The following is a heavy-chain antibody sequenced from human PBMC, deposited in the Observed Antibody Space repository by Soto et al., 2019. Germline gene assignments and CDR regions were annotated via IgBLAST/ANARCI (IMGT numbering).Heavy chain of an antibody. V-gene: IGHV3-74*01. CDR3: ARDPAPAGWFDY. J-gene: IGHJ5*01. Sequence: AGGSLRLSCAASGFIFSSYWMHWVRQVPGKGLVWVSRINSDGSSTYYLDSVKGRFTISRDNARNTLYLQMNSLRAEDTAVYYCARDPAPAGWFDYWGQGTLVTVSS. CDR1: GFIFSSYW. CDR2: INSDGSST.